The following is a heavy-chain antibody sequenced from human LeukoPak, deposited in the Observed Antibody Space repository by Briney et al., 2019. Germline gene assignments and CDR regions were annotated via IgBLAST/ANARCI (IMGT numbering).Heavy chain of an antibody. Sequence: ASVKVSCKASGYTFTSYGISWVRQAPGQGLEWMGWINTNTGNPTYAQGFTGRFVFSLDTSVSTAYLQISSLKAEDTTVYYCARDYDIPGTNWFAPWGQGTLVTVSS. V-gene: IGHV7-4-1*02. D-gene: IGHD3-9*01. CDR2: INTNTGNP. CDR3: ARDYDIPGTNWFAP. J-gene: IGHJ5*02. CDR1: GYTFTSYG.